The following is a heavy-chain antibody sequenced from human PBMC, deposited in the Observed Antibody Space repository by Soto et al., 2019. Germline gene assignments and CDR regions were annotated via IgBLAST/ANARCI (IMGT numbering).Heavy chain of an antibody. D-gene: IGHD2-2*01. Sequence: ASVKVSCKASGGTFSSYTISWVRQAPGQGLEWMGRIIPILGIANYAQKFQGRVTITADKSTSTAYMELSSLRSEDTAVYYCARDPPAWDIVVVPAAPRGAFDIWGQGTMVTVSS. J-gene: IGHJ3*02. CDR3: ARDPPAWDIVVVPAAPRGAFDI. CDR2: IIPILGIA. CDR1: GGTFSSYT. V-gene: IGHV1-69*04.